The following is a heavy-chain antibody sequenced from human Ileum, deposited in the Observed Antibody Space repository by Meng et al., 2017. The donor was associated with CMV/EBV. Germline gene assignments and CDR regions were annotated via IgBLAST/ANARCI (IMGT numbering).Heavy chain of an antibody. V-gene: IGHV1-8*02. CDR3: AKEGRGQEGFWSGYYPNYFYGMDV. CDR2: MNPNSGKT. Sequence: ASVKVSCKASGYTFTNSNIYWVRQATGQGLEWMGWMNPNSGKTGYAQKFQGRLTMTRDTSTSTAYMELSSLTSEDTAVYYCAKEGRGQEGFWSGYYPNYFYGMDVWGQGTTVTVSS. J-gene: IGHJ6*02. D-gene: IGHD3-3*01. CDR1: GYTFTNSN.